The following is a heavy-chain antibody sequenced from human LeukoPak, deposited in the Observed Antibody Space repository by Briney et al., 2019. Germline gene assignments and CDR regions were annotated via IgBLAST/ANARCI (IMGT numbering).Heavy chain of an antibody. CDR1: AYSISSGYY. J-gene: IGHJ4*02. V-gene: IGHV4-38-2*01. D-gene: IGHD2-15*01. CDR2: IYHSGST. Sequence: PSETLSLTCALSAYSISSGYYWGWIRQPPGKGLEWIGSIYHSGSTYYNPSLKSRVTISVDTSKNQFSLKLSSVTAADTAVYYCARPAATGYYFDYWGQGTLVTVSS. CDR3: ARPAATGYYFDY.